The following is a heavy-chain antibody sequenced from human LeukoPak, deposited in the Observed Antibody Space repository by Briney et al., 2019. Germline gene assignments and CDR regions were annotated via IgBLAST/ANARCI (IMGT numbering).Heavy chain of an antibody. V-gene: IGHV4-59*08. J-gene: IGHJ4*02. Sequence: PSETLSLSCTVSDGSISNYYWSWIRQPPGEGLEWIAYLHYSGSTNYNPSLKSRVTTSVDTSKNQFSLKLSSVTAADTAVYYCARSIAGARSKFDYWGQGTLVTVSS. D-gene: IGHD1-20*01. CDR1: DGSISNYY. CDR3: ARSIAGARSKFDY. CDR2: LHYSGST.